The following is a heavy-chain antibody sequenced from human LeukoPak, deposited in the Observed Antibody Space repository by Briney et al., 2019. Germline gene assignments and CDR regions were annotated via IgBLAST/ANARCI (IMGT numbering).Heavy chain of an antibody. J-gene: IGHJ4*02. CDR2: IYHNGLT. CDR1: GVSISTHY. V-gene: IGHV4-59*11. CDR3: ARRYDSSGFSHFDY. Sequence: PSETLSLTCNVSGVSISTHYWSWIRQPPGKGLEWIGYIYHNGLTNYNPSLKSRVTISIDKSKNQFSLKLSSVTAADTAVYYCARRYDSSGFSHFDYWGQGTLVTVSS. D-gene: IGHD3-22*01.